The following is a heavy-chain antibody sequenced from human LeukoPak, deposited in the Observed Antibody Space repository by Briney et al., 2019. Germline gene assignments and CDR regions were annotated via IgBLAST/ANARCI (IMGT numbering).Heavy chain of an antibody. CDR2: IKQDGSEK. D-gene: IGHD2-8*01. J-gene: IGHJ5*01. V-gene: IGHV3-7*01. CDR1: RFTFSRYW. Sequence: GGSLTLSCADSRFTFSRYWVSWVRQAPGQGLEWVANIKQDGSEKYYVDSVNGRFTISRDNAKNSLYPQMNSLRAEDTGVYYCALLMGYAFDCWGQGSLVTVSS. CDR3: ALLMGYAFDC.